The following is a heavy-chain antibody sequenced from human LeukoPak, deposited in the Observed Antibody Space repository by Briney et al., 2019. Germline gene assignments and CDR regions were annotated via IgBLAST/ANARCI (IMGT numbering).Heavy chain of an antibody. J-gene: IGHJ4*02. CDR3: ARQCAGSGCHGFDY. CDR1: GASISSYY. Sequence: PSETQSLTCTVSGASISSYYWSWIRQPPGKGLEWIGYIYYSGSTNYNPSLKSRVTISVDTSKNQFSLKLSSVTAADTAVYYCARQCAGSGCHGFDYWGQGTLVTVSS. CDR2: IYYSGST. V-gene: IGHV4-59*01. D-gene: IGHD6-19*01.